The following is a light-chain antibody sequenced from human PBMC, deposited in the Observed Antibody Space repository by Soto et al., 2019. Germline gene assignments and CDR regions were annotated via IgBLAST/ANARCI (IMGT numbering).Light chain of an antibody. Sequence: EIVLTQSPATLSLSPGERATLSCRASQSVRSYLAWYQEKPGQAPRLLIYDASNRATGIPARFSGSGSGTEFTLTISSLEPEDFATYYCQQYNSYSWTFGQGTKVEIK. CDR3: QQYNSYSWT. CDR2: DAS. J-gene: IGKJ1*01. V-gene: IGKV3-11*01. CDR1: QSVRSY.